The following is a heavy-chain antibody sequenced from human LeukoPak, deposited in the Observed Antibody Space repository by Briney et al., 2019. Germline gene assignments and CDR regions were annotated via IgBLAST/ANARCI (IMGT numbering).Heavy chain of an antibody. CDR2: ISSSSSYI. CDR1: GFTFSSYS. D-gene: IGHD6-13*01. Sequence: GGSLRLSCAASGFTFSSYSMNWVRQAPGKGLEWVSSISSSSSYIYYADSVKGRFTNSRDNAKNSLYLQMNSLRAEDTAVYYCARLQQQLALDYWGQGTLVTVSS. CDR3: ARLQQQLALDY. J-gene: IGHJ4*02. V-gene: IGHV3-21*01.